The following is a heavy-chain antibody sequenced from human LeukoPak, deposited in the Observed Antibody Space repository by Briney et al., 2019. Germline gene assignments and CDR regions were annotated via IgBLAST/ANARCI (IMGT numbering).Heavy chain of an antibody. CDR2: TSTSSSYI. V-gene: IGHV3-21*01. CDR3: ARGHQGDLYGMDV. CDR1: GFTFSSYS. Sequence: GGSLRLSCAASGFTFSSYSMHWVRQAPGKGLEWVSSTSTSSSYIYYADSMKGRFTISRDNAKDSLYLQMNSLRAEDTAVYYCARGHQGDLYGMDVWGQGTTVTVSS. J-gene: IGHJ6*02.